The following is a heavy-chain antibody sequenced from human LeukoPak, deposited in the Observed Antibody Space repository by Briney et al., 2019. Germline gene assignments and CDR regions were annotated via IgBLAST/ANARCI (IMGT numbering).Heavy chain of an antibody. J-gene: IGHJ4*02. V-gene: IGHV4-4*07. D-gene: IGHD5-12*01. CDR1: GGSISSYY. Sequence: SETLSLTCTVSGGSISSYYWSWIRQPAGKGLEWIGRIYTSGSTNYNPSLKSRVTMSVDTSKNQFSLKLSSVTAADTAVYYCASRGGPIRHGFSFFNYWGQGTLVTVSS. CDR2: IYTSGST. CDR3: ASRGGPIRHGFSFFNY.